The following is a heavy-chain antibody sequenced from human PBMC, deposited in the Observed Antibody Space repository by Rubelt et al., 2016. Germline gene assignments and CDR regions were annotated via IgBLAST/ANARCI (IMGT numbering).Heavy chain of an antibody. CDR1: GFDFTTVG. Sequence: GFDFTTVGMHWVRQAPVKGLEWVAATWYDGSNKFYVQSVRGRFTIFRDNSKNTLYLEMNNLRADDTAIYYCARAIRRNCGGDYYGQGTLVTVSS. CDR2: TWYDGSNK. J-gene: IGHJ4*02. V-gene: IGHV3-33*01. D-gene: IGHD2-21*01. CDR3: ARAIRRNCGGDY.